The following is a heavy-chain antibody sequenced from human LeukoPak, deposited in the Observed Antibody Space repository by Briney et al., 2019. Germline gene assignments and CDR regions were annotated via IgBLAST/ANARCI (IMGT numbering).Heavy chain of an antibody. V-gene: IGHV4-4*09. CDR3: ARGPPGGYYDSSGYYYVFDYYYYYMDV. Sequence: PSETLSLTCTVSGGSISSYYWSWIRQPPGKGLEWIGYIYTSGSTNYNPSLKSRVTISVDTSKIQFSLKLSSVTAADTAVYYCARGPPGGYYDSSGYYYVFDYYYYYMDVWGKGTTVTVSS. D-gene: IGHD3-22*01. CDR1: GGSISSYY. CDR2: IYTSGST. J-gene: IGHJ6*03.